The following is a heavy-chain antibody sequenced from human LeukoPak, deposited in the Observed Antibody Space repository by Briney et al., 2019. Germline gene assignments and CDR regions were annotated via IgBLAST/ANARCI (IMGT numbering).Heavy chain of an antibody. V-gene: IGHV4-61*02. CDR3: ASFTASRRGFGERVDWYFDL. CDR2: IYTSGST. D-gene: IGHD3-10*01. J-gene: IGHJ2*01. Sequence: SETLSLTCTVSGGSISSGSYYWSWIRQPAGKGLEWIGRIYTSGSTNYNPSLKSRVTISVDRSKNQFSLKLSSVTAADTAVYYCASFTASRRGFGERVDWYFDLWGRGTLVTVSS. CDR1: GGSISSGSYY.